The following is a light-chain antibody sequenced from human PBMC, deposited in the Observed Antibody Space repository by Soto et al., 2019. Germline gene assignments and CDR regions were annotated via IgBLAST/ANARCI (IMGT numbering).Light chain of an antibody. CDR1: SSDVGGYNY. CDR2: EVN. Sequence: QSALTQPPSASGSPGQSVTISCTGTSSDVGGYNYVSWYQHHPGKAPKLMISEVNKRPSGVPDRFSGSKSGNTASLTVSGLQAEDEADYYCAAWEDSVNLWLFGGGTKLTVL. J-gene: IGLJ3*02. CDR3: AAWEDSVNLWL. V-gene: IGLV2-8*01.